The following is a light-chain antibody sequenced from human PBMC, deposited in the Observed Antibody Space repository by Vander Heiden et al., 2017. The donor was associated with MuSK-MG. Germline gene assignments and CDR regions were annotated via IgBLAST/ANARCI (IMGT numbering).Light chain of an antibody. Sequence: DIQITQSPSTLSASVGDRVTITCRASQSISSWLAWYQQKPGKAPKLLIYKASSLESGVPSRFSGSGSGTEFTLTISSLQPDDFATYYCQQYNSYLYTFGQGTKLEIK. CDR2: KAS. CDR1: QSISSW. CDR3: QQYNSYLYT. J-gene: IGKJ2*01. V-gene: IGKV1-5*03.